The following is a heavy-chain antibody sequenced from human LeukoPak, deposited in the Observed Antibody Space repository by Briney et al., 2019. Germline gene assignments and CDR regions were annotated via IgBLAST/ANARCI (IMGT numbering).Heavy chain of an antibody. CDR2: ISSSSSTI. V-gene: IGHV3-48*02. CDR1: GFTFSSYS. Sequence: PGGSLRLSCAASGFTFSSYSMNWGRQAPGKGLEWVSYISSSSSTIYYADSVKGRFTISRDNAKNSLYLQMNSLRDEDTAVYYCARDRERLLWFGESYYFDYWGQGTLVTVSS. D-gene: IGHD3-10*01. CDR3: ARDRERLLWFGESYYFDY. J-gene: IGHJ4*02.